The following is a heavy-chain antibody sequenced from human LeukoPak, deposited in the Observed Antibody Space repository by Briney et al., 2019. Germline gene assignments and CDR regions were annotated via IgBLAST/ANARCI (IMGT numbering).Heavy chain of an antibody. CDR2: IKQDGSEK. D-gene: IGHD5-24*01. V-gene: IGHV3-7*01. CDR1: GFTFSSYW. J-gene: IGHJ3*02. CDR3: ARASPRRSSPSAFDI. Sequence: PGGSLRLSCAASGFTFSSYWMSWVRQAPGKGLEWVANIKQDGSEKYYADSVKGRFTISRDNAKNSLYLQMNSLRAEDTAVYYCARASPRRSSPSAFDIWGQGTMVTVSS.